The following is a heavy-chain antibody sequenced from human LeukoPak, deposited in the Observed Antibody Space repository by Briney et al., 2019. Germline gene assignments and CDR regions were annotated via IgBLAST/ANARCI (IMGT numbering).Heavy chain of an antibody. J-gene: IGHJ6*03. CDR1: GFTFSDYY. Sequence: GGSLRLSCAASGFTFSDYYMSWIRQAPGKGLEWVSYISSSGSTIYYADSVKGRFTISRDNAKNSLYLRMNSLRAEDTAVYYCARSASSSFGYYYYMDVWGKGTTVTVSS. CDR3: ARSASSSFGYYYYMDV. CDR2: ISSSGSTI. V-gene: IGHV3-11*04. D-gene: IGHD6-13*01.